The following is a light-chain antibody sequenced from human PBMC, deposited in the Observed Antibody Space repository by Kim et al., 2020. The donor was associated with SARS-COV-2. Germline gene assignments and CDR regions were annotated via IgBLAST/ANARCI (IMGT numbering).Light chain of an antibody. CDR1: QGISDY. CDR2: ATS. V-gene: IGKV1-27*01. Sequence: DIQMTQSPSSLSASVGDRVTITCRASQGISDYVAWYQQKPGKVPKVVIYATSTLQSGVPSRFSGSGSGTDFTLTISSLQPEDVATYYCQKYNSALLTFGGGTKVDIK. CDR3: QKYNSALLT. J-gene: IGKJ4*01.